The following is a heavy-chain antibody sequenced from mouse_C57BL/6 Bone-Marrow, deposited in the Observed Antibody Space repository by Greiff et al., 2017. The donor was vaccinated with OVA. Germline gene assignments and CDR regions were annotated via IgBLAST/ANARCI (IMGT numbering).Heavy chain of an antibody. J-gene: IGHJ4*01. D-gene: IGHD1-1*01. V-gene: IGHV5-9-1*02. Sequence: EVKLVESGEGLVKPGGSLKLSCAASGFTFSSYAMSWVRQTPEKRLEWVAYISSGGDYIYYADTVKGRFTIYRDNARNTLYLQMSSLKSEDTAMYFCTSTVVAPYYAMDYWGQGTSVTVSS. CDR3: TSTVVAPYYAMDY. CDR2: ISSGGDYI. CDR1: GFTFSSYA.